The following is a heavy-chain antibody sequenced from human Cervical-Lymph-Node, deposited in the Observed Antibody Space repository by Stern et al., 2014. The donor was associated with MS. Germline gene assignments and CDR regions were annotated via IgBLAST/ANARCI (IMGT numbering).Heavy chain of an antibody. CDR2: VDPEDDET. CDR1: GYTLTELS. V-gene: IGHV1-24*01. CDR3: ATLLGSGSPDY. Sequence: QVQLVQSGAEVKKPGASVKVSCKGSGYTLTELSIHWVRQAPGIGLEWMGGVDPEDDETGYAPKFQGRVTMIEDTAADTAFLELSSLRSEDTAVYYCATLLGSGSPDYWGQGTLVTVSS. J-gene: IGHJ4*02. D-gene: IGHD6-19*01.